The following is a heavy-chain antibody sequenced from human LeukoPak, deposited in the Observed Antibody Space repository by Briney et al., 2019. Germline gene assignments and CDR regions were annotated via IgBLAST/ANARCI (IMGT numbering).Heavy chain of an antibody. CDR3: AKEGMTTVTPVDY. CDR1: GFTVSSNY. J-gene: IGHJ4*02. CDR2: IYSGGST. Sequence: GGSLRLSCAASGFTVSSNYMSWVRQAPGKGLEWVSVIYSGGSTYYADSVKGRFTISRDNSKNTLYLQMNSLRAEDTAVYYCAKEGMTTVTPVDYWGQGTLVTVSS. V-gene: IGHV3-53*01. D-gene: IGHD4-17*01.